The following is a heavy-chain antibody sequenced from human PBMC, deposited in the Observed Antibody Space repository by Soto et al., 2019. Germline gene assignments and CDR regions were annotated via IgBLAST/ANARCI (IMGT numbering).Heavy chain of an antibody. CDR3: ARGRAYCGCCCDQTYYFDY. CDR1: GFTFSNYG. D-gene: IGHD2-21*01. Sequence: ASVKVSCKASGFTFSNYGLNWVRQAPVHGLEWMGWVTANNGHTNYAQNLQGRVSMTTDTSTSTAYMELRGLTFDDTAVYYCARGRAYCGCCCDQTYYFDYWGQGTLVTVSS. CDR2: VTANNGHT. V-gene: IGHV1-18*01. J-gene: IGHJ4*02.